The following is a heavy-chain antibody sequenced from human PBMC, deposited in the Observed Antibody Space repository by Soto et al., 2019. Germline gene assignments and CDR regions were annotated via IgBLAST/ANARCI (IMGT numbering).Heavy chain of an antibody. CDR1: GGTFSSYA. D-gene: IGHD6-13*01. CDR2: IIPIFGTA. J-gene: IGHJ4*02. V-gene: IGHV1-69*13. CDR3: ARDPLRIAAAGTFDY. Sequence: GASVKVSCKASGGTFSSYAISWVRQAPGQGLEWMGGIIPIFGTANYAQKFQGRVTITADESTSTAYMEPSSLRSEDTAVYYCARDPLRIAAAGTFDYWGQGTLVTVSS.